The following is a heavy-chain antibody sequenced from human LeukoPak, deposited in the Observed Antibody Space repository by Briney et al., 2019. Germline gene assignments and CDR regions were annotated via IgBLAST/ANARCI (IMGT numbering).Heavy chain of an antibody. J-gene: IGHJ4*02. CDR1: GYSISSGYY. Sequence: SETLSLTCTVSGYSISSGYYWGWIRQPPGKGLVWIGSIYHSGSTYYNPSLKSRVTISVDTSKNQFSLKLSSVTAADTAVYYCARHVHVSMIVVILSDYFDYWGRGTLVSVSS. V-gene: IGHV4-38-2*02. D-gene: IGHD3-22*01. CDR2: IYHSGST. CDR3: ARHVHVSMIVVILSDYFDY.